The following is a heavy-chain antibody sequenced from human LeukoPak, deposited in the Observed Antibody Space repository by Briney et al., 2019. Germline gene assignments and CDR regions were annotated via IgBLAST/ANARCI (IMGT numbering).Heavy chain of an antibody. CDR2: IYTSGST. J-gene: IGHJ5*02. D-gene: IGHD1-1*01. CDR3: ARGGYEGFDP. V-gene: IGHV4-4*07. CDR1: GGSISSSY. Sequence: KPSETLSLTCTVSGGSISSSYWSWIRQPAGKGLEWIGRIYTSGSTSYNPSLKSRVTVSVDTSKNHFSLSLTSVTAADTAVYYCARGGYEGFDPWGQGTLVTVSS.